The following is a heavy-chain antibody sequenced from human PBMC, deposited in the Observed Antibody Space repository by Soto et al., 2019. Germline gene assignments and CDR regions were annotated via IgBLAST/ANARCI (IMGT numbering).Heavy chain of an antibody. D-gene: IGHD3-22*01. CDR2: IIPIFGTA. J-gene: IGHJ4*02. V-gene: IGHV1-69*13. Sequence: GASVKVSCKASGGTFSSYAISWVRQAPGQGLEWMGGIIPIFGTANYAQKFQGRVTITADESTSTAYMELSSLRSEDTAVYYCARSAAGIVVVITPIFDYRGQGTLVTVSS. CDR1: GGTFSSYA. CDR3: ARSAAGIVVVITPIFDY.